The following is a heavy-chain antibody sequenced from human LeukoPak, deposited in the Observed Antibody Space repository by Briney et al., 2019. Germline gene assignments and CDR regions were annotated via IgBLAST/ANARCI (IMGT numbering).Heavy chain of an antibody. CDR2: IFRSGST. CDR3: ARGTRNWYAVY. Sequence: SETLSLTCAVSGDSISSSSYFWGWIRQPPGKGLEWIGTIFRSGSTSCNPSLKSRLTISVDTSKNQFSLKLSSVTAADTAVYYCARGTRNWYAVYWGQGTLVTVSS. V-gene: IGHV4-39*07. CDR1: GDSISSSSYF. J-gene: IGHJ4*02. D-gene: IGHD1-20*01.